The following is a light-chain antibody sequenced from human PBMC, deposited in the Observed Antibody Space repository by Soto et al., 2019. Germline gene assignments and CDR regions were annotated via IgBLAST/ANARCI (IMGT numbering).Light chain of an antibody. V-gene: IGKV3-20*01. CDR1: QSISSSN. CDR3: QQYGSSPPYT. Sequence: EIVLTQSPGTLSLSPGERATLSCRASQSISSSNLAWYQQKPGQAPRVLIYGASSRATGIPDRFSGSGSGTDFTLTISRLEPEDFAVYYCQQYGSSPPYTFGQGTKLEIK. CDR2: GAS. J-gene: IGKJ2*01.